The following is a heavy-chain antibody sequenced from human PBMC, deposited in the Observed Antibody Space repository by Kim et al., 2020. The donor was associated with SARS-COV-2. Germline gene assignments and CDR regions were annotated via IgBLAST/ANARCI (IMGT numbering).Heavy chain of an antibody. CDR1: GFTFSSYG. CDR3: ARGPAAAGAYYFDY. Sequence: GGSLRLSCAASGFTFSSYGMHWVRQAPGKGLEWVAVISYDGSNKYYADSVKGRFTISRDNSKNTLYLQMNSLRAEDTAVYYCARGPAAAGAYYFDYWGQGTLVTVSS. J-gene: IGHJ4*02. CDR2: ISYDGSNK. V-gene: IGHV3-30*03. D-gene: IGHD6-13*01.